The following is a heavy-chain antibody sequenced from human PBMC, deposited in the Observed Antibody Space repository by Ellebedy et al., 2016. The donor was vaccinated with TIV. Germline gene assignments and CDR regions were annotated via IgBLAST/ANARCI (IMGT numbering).Heavy chain of an antibody. D-gene: IGHD3-10*01. CDR3: ARRATVSYYGIDL. Sequence: GGSLRLSCAASGFTFTSYAMHWVRQAPGKGLELVAIVSYDGINKYYADSVKGRFTISRDNSKSTLSLQMNSLRVEDTALYYCARRATVSYYGIDLWGQGTTVTVSS. V-gene: IGHV3-30-3*01. J-gene: IGHJ6*02. CDR2: VSYDGINK. CDR1: GFTFTSYA.